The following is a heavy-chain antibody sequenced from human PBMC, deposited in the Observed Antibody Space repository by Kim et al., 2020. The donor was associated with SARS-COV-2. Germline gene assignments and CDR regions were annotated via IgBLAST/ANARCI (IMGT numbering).Heavy chain of an antibody. J-gene: IGHJ4*02. CDR2: INHSGST. D-gene: IGHD3-10*01. Sequence: SETLSLTCAVYGGSFSGYYWSWIRQPPGKGLEWIGEINHSGSTNYNPSLKSRVTISVDTSKNQFSLKLSSVTAADTAVYYCARNFRAVRGVIGTHYWGQGTLVTVSS. V-gene: IGHV4-34*01. CDR1: GGSFSGYY. CDR3: ARNFRAVRGVIGTHY.